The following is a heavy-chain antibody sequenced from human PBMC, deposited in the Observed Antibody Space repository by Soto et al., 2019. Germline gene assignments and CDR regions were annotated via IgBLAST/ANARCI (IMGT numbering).Heavy chain of an antibody. V-gene: IGHV1-18*01. CDR2: ISAYNGNT. CDR1: GYTFTSYG. CDR3: ARDPAPGNYYDSSGYYEDY. Sequence: PSVKVSCKASGYTFTSYGISWVRQAPGQGLEWMGWISAYNGNTNYAQKLQGRVTMTTDTSTSTAYMELRSLRSDDTAVYYCARDPAPGNYYDSSGYYEDYWGQGTLVTVSS. D-gene: IGHD3-22*01. J-gene: IGHJ4*02.